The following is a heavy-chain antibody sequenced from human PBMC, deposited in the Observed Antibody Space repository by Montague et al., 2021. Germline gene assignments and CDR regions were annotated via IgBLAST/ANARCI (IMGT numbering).Heavy chain of an antibody. V-gene: IGHV4-59*08. CDR3: AKQDYFVSGTSYKGFDP. D-gene: IGHD3-10*01. J-gene: IGHJ5*02. CDR1: SGSIFHAH. CDR2: MFYCGAT. Sequence: SETLSLTCTVSSGSIFHAHWSWVRQPPGKGLEWLESMFYCGATSNNPPLKSRVTMSIDTSTNQFSLKLSFVTAADTAVYYCAKQDYFVSGTSYKGFDPWGQGILVTVSP.